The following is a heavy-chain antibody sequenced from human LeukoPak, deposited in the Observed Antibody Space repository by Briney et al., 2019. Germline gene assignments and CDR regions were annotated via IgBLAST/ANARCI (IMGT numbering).Heavy chain of an antibody. Sequence: SETLSLTCAAYGGSFSGYYWSWIRQPPGKGLEWIGEINHSGSTNYNPSLKNRVTISVDRSKNQFSLNLSSVTAADTAVYYCARAVILARQLDYWGQGTLVTVSS. V-gene: IGHV4-34*01. J-gene: IGHJ4*02. CDR2: INHSGST. D-gene: IGHD6-6*01. CDR1: GGSFSGYY. CDR3: ARAVILARQLDY.